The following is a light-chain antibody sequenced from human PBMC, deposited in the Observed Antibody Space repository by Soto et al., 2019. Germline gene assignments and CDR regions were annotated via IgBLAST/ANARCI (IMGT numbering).Light chain of an antibody. CDR3: QSYDSSLSGL. CDR1: SSNIGAGYD. Sequence: QAVVTQPRSVSGAPGQRVTISCTGSSSNIGAGYDVHWYQQLPGTAPKLLIYGNSNRPSGVPDRFSGSKSGTSASLAITGLQAEDEADYYCQSYDSSLSGLFGGGTQLTVL. V-gene: IGLV1-40*01. J-gene: IGLJ3*02. CDR2: GNS.